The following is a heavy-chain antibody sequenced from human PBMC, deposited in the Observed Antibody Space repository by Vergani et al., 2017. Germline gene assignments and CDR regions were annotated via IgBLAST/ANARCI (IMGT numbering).Heavy chain of an antibody. J-gene: IGHJ4*02. CDR1: GGSLRGYF. CDR2: MTASGSA. Sequence: QVHLQQRGAGVLKPSETLSLTCGVFGGSLRGYFWSWIRQSPGRGLEWIGEMTASGSAKYSRSATSRVTISADTSRGDFTLTVTSVTAADTGLYFCASREPWLNLGSKYNAGTFDYWGQGTLVTVSS. D-gene: IGHD1-14*01. V-gene: IGHV4-34*02. CDR3: ASREPWLNLGSKYNAGTFDY.